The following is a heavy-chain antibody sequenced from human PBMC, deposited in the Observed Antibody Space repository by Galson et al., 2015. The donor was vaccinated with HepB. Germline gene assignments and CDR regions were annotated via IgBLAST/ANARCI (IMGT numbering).Heavy chain of an antibody. V-gene: IGHV1-69*10. CDR1: GGTFSSYA. Sequence: SVKVSCKASGGTFSSYAISWVRQAPGQGLEWMGGIIPIFGIANYAQKFQGRVTITADKSTSTAYMELSSLRSEDTAVYYCASSPHYCGGDCYPYYFDYWGQGTLVTVSS. J-gene: IGHJ4*02. CDR3: ASSPHYCGGDCYPYYFDY. CDR2: IIPIFGIA. D-gene: IGHD2-21*02.